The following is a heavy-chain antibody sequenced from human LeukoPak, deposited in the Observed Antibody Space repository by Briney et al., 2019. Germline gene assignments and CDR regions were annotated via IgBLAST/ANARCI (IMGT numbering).Heavy chain of an antibody. Sequence: QPGGSLRLSCAASGFTFSSYAMSWVRQAPGKGLEWVSGISGSGANTDYADSVKGRFTISRDNSKATLYVQMKSLTAADTAVYFCAKGWSICYDGSGFPDYWGQGTLVTVSS. D-gene: IGHD3-22*01. CDR3: AKGWSICYDGSGFPDY. CDR2: ISGSGANT. J-gene: IGHJ4*02. CDR1: GFTFSSYA. V-gene: IGHV3-23*01.